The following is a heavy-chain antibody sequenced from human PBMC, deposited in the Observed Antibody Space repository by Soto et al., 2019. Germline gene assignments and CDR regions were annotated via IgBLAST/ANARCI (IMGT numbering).Heavy chain of an antibody. Sequence: QLQLQESGPGLVKPSETLSLTCTVSGGSISSSSYYWGWIRQPPGKGLEWIGSIYYSGSTYYNPSLKSRVTISVDTSKNQFSLKLSSVTAADTAVYYCARLVDIVATLRVFDYWGQGTLVTVSS. CDR3: ARLVDIVATLRVFDY. J-gene: IGHJ4*02. D-gene: IGHD5-12*01. CDR2: IYYSGST. V-gene: IGHV4-39*01. CDR1: GGSISSSSYY.